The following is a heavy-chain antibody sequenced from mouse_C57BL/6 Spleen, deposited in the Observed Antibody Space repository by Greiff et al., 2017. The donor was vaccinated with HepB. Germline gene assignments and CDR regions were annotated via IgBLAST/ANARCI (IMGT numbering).Heavy chain of an antibody. D-gene: IGHD3-2*02. CDR2: IHPNSGST. CDR1: GYTFTSYW. J-gene: IGHJ3*01. Sequence: QVQLQQPGAELVKPGASVKLSCKASGYTFTSYWMHWVKQRPGQGLEWIGMIHPNSGSTNYNEKFKSKATLTVDKSSSTAYMQISSLTSEDSAVYYCARWGSSGYVGFAYWGQGTLVTVSA. V-gene: IGHV1-64*01. CDR3: ARWGSSGYVGFAY.